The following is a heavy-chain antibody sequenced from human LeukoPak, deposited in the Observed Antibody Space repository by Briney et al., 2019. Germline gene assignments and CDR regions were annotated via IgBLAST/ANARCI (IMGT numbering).Heavy chain of an antibody. D-gene: IGHD3-16*01. CDR1: GYTFTSYY. Sequence: ASVKVSCKASGYTFTSYYMHWVRQAPGQGLEWMGMLNPSDDTTTYAQKFQGRITMTRDTSTSTVYMELSSLRSEETAVYYCAGGPLGPYWYFDLWGRGTLVTVSS. J-gene: IGHJ2*01. CDR2: LNPSDDTT. V-gene: IGHV1-46*01. CDR3: AGGPLGPYWYFDL.